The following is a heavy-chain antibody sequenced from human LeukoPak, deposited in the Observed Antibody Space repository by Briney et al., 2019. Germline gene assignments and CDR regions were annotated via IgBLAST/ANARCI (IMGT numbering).Heavy chain of an antibody. D-gene: IGHD2-15*01. J-gene: IGHJ5*02. Sequence: GASVKVSCKASGYTFTSYYMHWVRQAPGQGLEWMGIINPSGGSTSYAQKFQGRVTITADESTSTAYMELSSLRSEDTAVYYCARDPGIVVVVGARTFMPNWFDPWGQGTLVTVSS. V-gene: IGHV1-46*01. CDR3: ARDPGIVVVVGARTFMPNWFDP. CDR2: INPSGGST. CDR1: GYTFTSYY.